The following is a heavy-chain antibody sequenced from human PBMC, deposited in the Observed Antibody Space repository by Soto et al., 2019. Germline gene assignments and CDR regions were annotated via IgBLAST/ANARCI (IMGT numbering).Heavy chain of an antibody. Sequence: ASVKVSCKASGGTFSSYAISWVRQAPGQGLEWMGGIIPIFGTANYAQKFQGRVTITADESTSTAYMELSSLRSEDTAVYYCARASPRTYYYDSSGYYYPFDPWGQGTLVTVSS. CDR1: GGTFSSYA. J-gene: IGHJ5*02. D-gene: IGHD3-22*01. CDR2: IIPIFGTA. CDR3: ARASPRTYYYDSSGYYYPFDP. V-gene: IGHV1-69*13.